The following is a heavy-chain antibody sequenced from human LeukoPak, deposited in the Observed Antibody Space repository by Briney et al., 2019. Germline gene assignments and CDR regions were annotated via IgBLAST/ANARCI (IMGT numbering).Heavy chain of an antibody. D-gene: IGHD2-15*01. V-gene: IGHV1-69*13. CDR2: IIPIFGTA. CDR3: ARGVYCSGGSCYYFDY. J-gene: IGHJ4*02. Sequence: ASVKVSCKASGGTFSSYAISWVRQAPGQGLEWMGGIIPIFGTANYAQKFQGRVTITADESTSTAYMELSSLRSEDTAVYYCARGVYCSGGSCYYFDYWGQGTLATVSS. CDR1: GGTFSSYA.